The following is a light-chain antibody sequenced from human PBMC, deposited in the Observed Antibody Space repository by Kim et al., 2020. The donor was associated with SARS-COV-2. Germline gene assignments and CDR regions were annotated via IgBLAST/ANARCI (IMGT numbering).Light chain of an antibody. CDR2: AAS. Sequence: DIQMTQSPSSLSGYVGDRVTITCRASQGITNYVAWFQQKPGKAPKSLIYAASTLQSGVPSRFSASGFGTDFTLTISSLQPEDFATYFCLQHNTCPITFGQGTRLEIK. J-gene: IGKJ5*01. V-gene: IGKV1-16*01. CDR1: QGITNY. CDR3: LQHNTCPIT.